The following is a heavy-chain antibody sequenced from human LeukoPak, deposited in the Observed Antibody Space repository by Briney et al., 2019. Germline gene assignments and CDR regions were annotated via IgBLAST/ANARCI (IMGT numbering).Heavy chain of an antibody. Sequence: SETLSLTCTVSGGSISSSDYYWGWIRQPPGKGLDWLGCIYYSGITYYKPSLKSRVTILVDTSRNQFFLKLSSVTAADTAIYYSARLHCSGGTCYADYWGQGSLVAVSS. V-gene: IGHV4-39*07. CDR1: GGSISSSDYY. J-gene: IGHJ4*02. CDR2: IYYSGIT. D-gene: IGHD2-15*01. CDR3: ARLHCSGGTCYADY.